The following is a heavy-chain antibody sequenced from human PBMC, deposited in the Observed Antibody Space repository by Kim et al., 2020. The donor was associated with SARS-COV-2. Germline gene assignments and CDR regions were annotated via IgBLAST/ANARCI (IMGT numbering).Heavy chain of an antibody. D-gene: IGHD3-10*01. V-gene: IGHV4-59*07. J-gene: IGHJ4*02. Sequence: SDTLSLTCTVSGGSISSYYWSWIRQPPGKGLEWIGYIYYSGSTNYNPSLKSRVTISVDTSKNQFSLKLSSVTAADTAVYYCARGGGIGYGSGSYYIFGYWGQGTLVTVSS. CDR1: GGSISSYY. CDR2: IYYSGST. CDR3: ARGGGIGYGSGSYYIFGY.